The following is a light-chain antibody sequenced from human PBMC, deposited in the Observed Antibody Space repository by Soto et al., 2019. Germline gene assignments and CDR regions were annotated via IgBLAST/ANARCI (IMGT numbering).Light chain of an antibody. V-gene: IGKV3-20*01. J-gene: IGKJ5*01. CDR3: QQYSSSPIT. CDR1: QTFSNSF. CDR2: GAS. Sequence: EIVLTQSPGTLSLSPGERATLSCRASQTFSNSFLSWFQQIPGQAPRLLIYGASMRATGIPDRFSGSGSGTDFTLTISRLDPEDFAVYYCQQYSSSPITFGQGTRLEIK.